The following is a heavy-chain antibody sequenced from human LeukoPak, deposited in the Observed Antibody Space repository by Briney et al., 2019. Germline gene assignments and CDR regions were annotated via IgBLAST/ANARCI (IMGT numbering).Heavy chain of an antibody. V-gene: IGHV3-23*01. CDR3: AKDLQLNPLYFDH. J-gene: IGHJ4*02. CDR2: ISASGAGT. Sequence: GGSLTLSCAASGFTFSSYAMNWVRQAPGKGLEWVSGISASGAGTYYADSVKGRFTISRDNSKNTLYLQMNSLRAEDTAVYYCAKDLQLNPLYFDHWGQGTAVPVSS. D-gene: IGHD2-2*01. CDR1: GFTFSSYA.